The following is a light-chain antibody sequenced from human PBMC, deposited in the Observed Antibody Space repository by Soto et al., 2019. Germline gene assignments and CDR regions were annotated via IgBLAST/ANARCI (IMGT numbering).Light chain of an antibody. V-gene: IGKV3-11*01. J-gene: IGKJ1*01. CDR2: DAS. Sequence: EIVLTQSPATLSLSPGERAALSCRASQSVSSYLAWYQQKPGQAPWLLIYDASNRATGIPARFSGSGSGTDFTLTISSLEPEDFAVYYCQQRTNRPPTFGQGTKVEIK. CDR3: QQRTNRPPT. CDR1: QSVSSY.